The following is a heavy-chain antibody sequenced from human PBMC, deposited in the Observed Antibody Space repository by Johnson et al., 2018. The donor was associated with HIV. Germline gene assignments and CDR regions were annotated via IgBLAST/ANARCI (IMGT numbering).Heavy chain of an antibody. CDR1: GFTFDDYD. D-gene: IGHD4-11*01. J-gene: IGHJ3*02. Sequence: VQLVESGGGVVRPGGSLRLSCAVSGFTFDDYDMSWVRQAPGKGLDWVSGINWNGGSTVYADSVKGRFTISRENAKNSLYLQMNRLRAGDTAVYYCAQTTVTRARGAFDIWGQGTMVTVSS. V-gene: IGHV3-20*04. CDR2: INWNGGST. CDR3: AQTTVTRARGAFDI.